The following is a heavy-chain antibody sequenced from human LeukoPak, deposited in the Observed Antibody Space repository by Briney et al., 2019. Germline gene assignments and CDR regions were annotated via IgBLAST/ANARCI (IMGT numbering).Heavy chain of an antibody. CDR3: ARPRWLQFGPHDS. V-gene: IGHV3-7*01. Sequence: GGSLRLSCAASGFTFSDYYMSWIRQAPGKGLEWVANIKQDGSEKYYVDSVKGRFTISRDNAKNSLFLQMNSLRAEDTAVYYCARPRWLQFGPHDSWGQGTLVTVSS. D-gene: IGHD4-4*01. CDR2: IKQDGSEK. CDR1: GFTFSDYY. J-gene: IGHJ4*02.